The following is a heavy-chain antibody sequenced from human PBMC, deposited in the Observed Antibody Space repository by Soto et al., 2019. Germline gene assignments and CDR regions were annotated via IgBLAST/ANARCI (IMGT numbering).Heavy chain of an antibody. Sequence: GSLRLSCTASGFTFSSYAMSWVRQAPGKGLEWVSGISGSGGSTYYADSVKGRFTISRDNAKNTLYLQMNSLRAEDTAVYYCARESDGANSLWGQGTLVTVSS. D-gene: IGHD4-17*01. CDR1: GFTFSSYA. J-gene: IGHJ4*02. CDR3: ARESDGANSL. CDR2: ISGSGGST. V-gene: IGHV3-23*01.